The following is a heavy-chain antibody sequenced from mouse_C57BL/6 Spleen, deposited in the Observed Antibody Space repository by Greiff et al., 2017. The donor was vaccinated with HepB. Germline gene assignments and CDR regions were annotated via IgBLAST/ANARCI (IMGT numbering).Heavy chain of an antibody. CDR2: IYPGSGST. CDR1: GYTFTSYW. Sequence: VKLQESGAELVKPGASVKMSCKASGYTFTSYWITWVKQRPGQGLEWIGDIYPGSGSTNYNEKFKSKATLTVDTSSSTAYMQLSSLTSEDSAVYYCARDYFDYWGQGTTLTVSS. J-gene: IGHJ2*01. V-gene: IGHV1-55*01. CDR3: ARDYFDY.